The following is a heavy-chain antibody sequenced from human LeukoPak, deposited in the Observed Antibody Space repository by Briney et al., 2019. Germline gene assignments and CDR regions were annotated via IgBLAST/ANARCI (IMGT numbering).Heavy chain of an antibody. V-gene: IGHV4-59*01. D-gene: IGHD1-1*01. J-gene: IGHJ4*02. Sequence: SETLSLTCTVSGGSISGYYWSWMRQPPGKGLEWIGYIFNSEITDYNPSHESRVSISEDTSRNLLSLKLSSVTAADTAVYYCARWNEGLDYWGQGTLVTVSS. CDR3: ARWNEGLDY. CDR1: GGSISGYY. CDR2: IFNSEIT.